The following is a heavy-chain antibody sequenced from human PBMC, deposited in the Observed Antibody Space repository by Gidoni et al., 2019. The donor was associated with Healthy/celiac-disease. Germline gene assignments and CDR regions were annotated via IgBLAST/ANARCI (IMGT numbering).Heavy chain of an antibody. J-gene: IGHJ6*02. V-gene: IGHV4-39*01. CDR3: ASQMLMVYATLNYYYYGMDV. Sequence: QLQLQESGPGLVKPSETLSLTCTVSGGSISRSSYYWGWIRQPPGKGLEWIGSIYYSGSTYYNPSLKSRVTISVDTSKNQFSLKLSSVTAADTAVYYCASQMLMVYATLNYYYYGMDVWGQGTTVTVSS. D-gene: IGHD2-8*01. CDR1: GGSISRSSYY. CDR2: IYYSGST.